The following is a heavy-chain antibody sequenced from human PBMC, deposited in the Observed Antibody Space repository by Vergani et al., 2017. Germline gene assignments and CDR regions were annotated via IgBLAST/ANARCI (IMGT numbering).Heavy chain of an antibody. CDR1: GFTFSSDA. CDR3: ARDRYSSSSPGYFDY. V-gene: IGHV3-21*01. CDR2: ISSSSSYI. D-gene: IGHD6-6*01. J-gene: IGHJ4*02. Sequence: EVQLLESGGGLVQPGGSLRVSCAASGFTFSSDAMSWVRQAPGKGLEWVSSISSSSSYIYYADSVKGRFTISRDNAKNSLYLQMNSLRAEDTAVYYCARDRYSSSSPGYFDYWGQGTLVTVSS.